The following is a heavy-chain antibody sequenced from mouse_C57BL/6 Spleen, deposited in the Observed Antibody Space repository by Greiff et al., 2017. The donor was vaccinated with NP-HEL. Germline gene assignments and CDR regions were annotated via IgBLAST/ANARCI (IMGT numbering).Heavy chain of an antibody. CDR3: ARSFFYDYDYAMDY. CDR1: GYAFTNSL. J-gene: IGHJ4*01. V-gene: IGHV1-54*01. Sequence: QVQLQQSGAELVRPGTSVKVSCKASGYAFTNSLIEWVKQRPGQGLEWIGVINPGSGGTNYNEKFKGKATLTADKSSSTAYMQLSSLTSEDSAVYFCARSFFYDYDYAMDYWGQGTSVTVSS. D-gene: IGHD2-4*01. CDR2: INPGSGGT.